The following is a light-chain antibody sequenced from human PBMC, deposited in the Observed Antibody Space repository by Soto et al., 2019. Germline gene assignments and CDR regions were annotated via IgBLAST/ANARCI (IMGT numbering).Light chain of an antibody. CDR3: CSYAGSYYV. J-gene: IGLJ1*01. CDR2: EVS. Sequence: QSVQTQPASVSGSPGQSITISCTGTSSDVGSYNLVSWYQQHPGKAPKLMIYEVSKRPSGVSNRFSGSKSGNTASLTISGLQAEDEADYYCCSYAGSYYVFGNGTKVTVL. V-gene: IGLV2-23*02. CDR1: SSDVGSYNL.